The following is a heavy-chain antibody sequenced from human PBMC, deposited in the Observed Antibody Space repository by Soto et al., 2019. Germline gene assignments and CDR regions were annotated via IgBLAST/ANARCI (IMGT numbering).Heavy chain of an antibody. CDR2: MNPNSGTT. V-gene: IGHV1-8*01. CDR3: ARDYYGSGSYYSKTHYYYYYGMDV. CDR1: GYTFTSYD. J-gene: IGHJ6*02. D-gene: IGHD3-10*01. Sequence: ASVKVSCKASGYTFTSYDFNWVRQATGQGLEWLGWMNPNSGTTGYAQRFQGRVTMTRNTAISTAYMELSSLRSEDTAMYYCARDYYGSGSYYSKTHYYYYYGMDVWGQGTTVTVSS.